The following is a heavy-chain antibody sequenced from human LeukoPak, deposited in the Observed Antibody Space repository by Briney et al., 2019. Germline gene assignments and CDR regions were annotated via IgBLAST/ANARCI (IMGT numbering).Heavy chain of an antibody. CDR1: EYAFTGYY. Sequence: ASVKVSCKASEYAFTGYYMHWVRQAPGQGLEWMGWNNPNSGATDYAQNFQGRVTLTRDTSISTAYMELSRLRSDDTAVYYCASGYRFGNWGQGTLVTVSS. D-gene: IGHD5-18*01. V-gene: IGHV1-2*02. CDR3: ASGYRFGN. CDR2: NNPNSGAT. J-gene: IGHJ4*02.